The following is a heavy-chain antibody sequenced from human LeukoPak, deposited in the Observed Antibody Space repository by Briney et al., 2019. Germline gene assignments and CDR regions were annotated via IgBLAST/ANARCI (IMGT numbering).Heavy chain of an antibody. V-gene: IGHV1-2*02. D-gene: IGHD4-17*01. CDR1: GYTFTGYY. J-gene: IGHJ4*02. Sequence: ASVKVSCKASGYTFTGYYTHWVRQAPGQGLEWMGWINSNTGATHYAQKFQGRVTMTRDTSISTAYMELSRLRSDDTAVYYCARGRSTENFDYWGQGTLVTVSS. CDR2: INSNTGAT. CDR3: ARGRSTENFDY.